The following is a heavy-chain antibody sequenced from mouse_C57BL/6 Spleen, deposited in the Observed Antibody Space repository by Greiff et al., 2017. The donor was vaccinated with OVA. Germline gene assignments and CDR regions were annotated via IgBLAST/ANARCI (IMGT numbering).Heavy chain of an antibody. D-gene: IGHD1-1*01. J-gene: IGHJ1*03. CDR1: GYSFTDYN. CDR2: INPNYGTT. Sequence: VHVKQSGPELVKPGASVKISCKASGYSFTDYNMNWVKQSNGKSLEWIGVINPNYGTTSYNQKFKGKATLTVDQSSSTAYMQLNSLTSEDSAVYYCARGGSSYGYFDVWGTGTTVTVSS. V-gene: IGHV1-39*01. CDR3: ARGGSSYGYFDV.